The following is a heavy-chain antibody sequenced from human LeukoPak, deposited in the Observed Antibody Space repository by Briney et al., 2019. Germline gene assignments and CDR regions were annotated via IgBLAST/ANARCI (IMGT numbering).Heavy chain of an antibody. D-gene: IGHD5-24*01. V-gene: IGHV4-34*01. J-gene: IGHJ4*02. CDR3: ARERRDVYNRPIDY. Sequence: SETLSLTCAVYGGSFSGYYWSWIRQPPGNRLEWIGEINHSGSTNYNPSLKSRVTISVDTSKNQFSLKLSSVTAADTAVYYCARERRDVYNRPIDYWGQGTLVTVSS. CDR1: GGSFSGYY. CDR2: INHSGST.